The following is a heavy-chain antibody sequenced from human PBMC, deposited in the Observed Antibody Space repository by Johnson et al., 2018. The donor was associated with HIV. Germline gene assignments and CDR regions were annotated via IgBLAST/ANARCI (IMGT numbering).Heavy chain of an antibody. J-gene: IGHJ3*02. CDR2: IRGSGGSI. Sequence: VQLVESGGGLVQPAKSLRLSCAASGFTFSSYAMSWVRQAPGKGLEWVSAIRGSGGSIYYADSVKGRFTISGDNSKNTVYLQMNSLRPEDTAVYYCARVRPGNPHDAFDIWGQGTLVTVSS. V-gene: IGHV3-23*04. D-gene: IGHD1-14*01. CDR3: ARVRPGNPHDAFDI. CDR1: GFTFSSYA.